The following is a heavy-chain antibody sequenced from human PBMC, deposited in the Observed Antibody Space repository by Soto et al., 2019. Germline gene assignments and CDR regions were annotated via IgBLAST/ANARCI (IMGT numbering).Heavy chain of an antibody. CDR2: IYYSGST. Sequence: SETLSLTCTVSGGSISSYYWSWIRQPPGKGLEWIGYIYYSGSTNYNPSLKSRVTISVETSKNQFSLKLSSVTAADTAVYYCAGHKSGSSGCYDYWGQGTLVTVSS. CDR1: GGSISSYY. J-gene: IGHJ4*02. CDR3: AGHKSGSSGCYDY. D-gene: IGHD6-19*01. V-gene: IGHV4-59*08.